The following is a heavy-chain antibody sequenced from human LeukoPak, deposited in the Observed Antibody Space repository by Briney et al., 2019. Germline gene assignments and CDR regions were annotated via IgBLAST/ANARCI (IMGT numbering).Heavy chain of an antibody. Sequence: ASVKVSCKTSGYIFSSYSMHWVRQAPGQGLEWMGEINPSDGSTSYAQRFRGRVTVTRDTSTGTVYMDLSSLRSDDTAVYYCARRSTKYYYFDFWGQGTLVTVSS. J-gene: IGHJ4*02. CDR1: GYIFSSYS. CDR2: INPSDGST. D-gene: IGHD2/OR15-2a*01. CDR3: ARRSTKYYYFDF. V-gene: IGHV1-46*01.